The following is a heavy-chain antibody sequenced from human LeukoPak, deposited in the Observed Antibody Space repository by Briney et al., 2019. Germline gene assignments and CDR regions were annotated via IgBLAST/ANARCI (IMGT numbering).Heavy chain of an antibody. CDR2: ISSSSSYT. CDR1: EIRFNSYA. D-gene: IGHD2-8*01. Sequence: PGGSLRLSCAASEIRFNSYAMSWVRQAPGKGLEWVSYISSSSSYTNYADSVKGRFTISRDNAKNSLYLQMNSLRAEDTAVYYCARVSHCTNGVCSYYFDYWGQGTLVTVSS. V-gene: IGHV3-21*05. CDR3: ARVSHCTNGVCSYYFDY. J-gene: IGHJ4*02.